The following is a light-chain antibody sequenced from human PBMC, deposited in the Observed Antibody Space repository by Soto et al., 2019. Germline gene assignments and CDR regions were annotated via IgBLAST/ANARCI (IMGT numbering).Light chain of an antibody. V-gene: IGKV1-33*01. CDR2: DAS. J-gene: IGKJ4*02. CDR1: QDISNY. CDR3: QQYDNRLPRT. Sequence: DIQMTQSPSSLSASVGDRVTITCQASQDISNYLNWYQQKPGKAPKLLIYDASNLETGVPSRFSGSGSGTDFTFTISSLQAEDIAAYYCQQYDNRLPRTFGGGTKVEIK.